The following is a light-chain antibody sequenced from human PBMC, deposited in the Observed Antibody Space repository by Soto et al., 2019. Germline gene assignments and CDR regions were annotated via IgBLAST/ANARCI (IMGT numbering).Light chain of an antibody. J-gene: IGKJ2*01. CDR1: QSVSDN. CDR2: GAS. Sequence: EVVMTQSPATLSVSPGERVTLSCRVSQSVSDNLAWYQQKPGQAPRLLIYGASTRATTIPARFSGSGSGTEFTLTISSLQSEDFAVYYCQQSNKWPYTFGQGTKLDIK. V-gene: IGKV3-15*01. CDR3: QQSNKWPYT.